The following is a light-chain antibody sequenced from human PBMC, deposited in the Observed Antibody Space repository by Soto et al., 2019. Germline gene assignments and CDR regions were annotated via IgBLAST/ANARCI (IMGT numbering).Light chain of an antibody. Sequence: AIQMTQSPSSLSASVGDRVTVTCRASQAIRNDLGWYQQKPGKAPKLLMYASSTLQSGVPSRFSGSVSGTDFTLTISSLQPEDFATYYCLQDYSYPWTFGQGTKVEMK. CDR3: LQDYSYPWT. CDR1: QAIRND. CDR2: ASS. V-gene: IGKV1-6*01. J-gene: IGKJ1*01.